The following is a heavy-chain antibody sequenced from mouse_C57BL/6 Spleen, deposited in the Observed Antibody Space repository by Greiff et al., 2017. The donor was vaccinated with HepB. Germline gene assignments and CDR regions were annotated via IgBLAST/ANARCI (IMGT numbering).Heavy chain of an antibody. CDR3: ARGGDYYGAWFAY. Sequence: EVQLVESGGGLVKPGGSLKLSCAASGFTFSSYAMSWVRQTPEKRLEWVATISDGGSYTYYPDNVKGRFTISRDNAKNNLYLQMSHLKSADTAMYYCARGGDYYGAWFAYWGQGTLVTVSA. V-gene: IGHV5-4*01. D-gene: IGHD1-1*01. J-gene: IGHJ3*01. CDR2: ISDGGSYT. CDR1: GFTFSSYA.